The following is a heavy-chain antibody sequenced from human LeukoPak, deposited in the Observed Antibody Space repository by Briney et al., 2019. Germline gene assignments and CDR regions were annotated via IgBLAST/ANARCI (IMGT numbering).Heavy chain of an antibody. Sequence: SVKVSCRASGGTFSSYAISWVRQAPGQRLEWMGGIIPIFGTANYAQKFQGRVTITADESTSTAYMELSSLRSEDTAVYYCARVQYSSGWYWFDPWGQGTLVTVSS. J-gene: IGHJ5*02. V-gene: IGHV1-69*13. CDR3: ARVQYSSGWYWFDP. CDR2: IIPIFGTA. CDR1: GGTFSSYA. D-gene: IGHD6-19*01.